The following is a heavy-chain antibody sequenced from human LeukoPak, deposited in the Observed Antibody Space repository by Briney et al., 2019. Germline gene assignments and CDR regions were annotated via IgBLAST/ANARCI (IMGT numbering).Heavy chain of an antibody. CDR3: AGDPDTSGYYYVEY. CDR2: IKQDGSEK. CDR1: GFTFSSYW. D-gene: IGHD3-22*01. V-gene: IGHV3-7*01. J-gene: IGHJ4*02. Sequence: PGGSLRLSCAASGFTFSSYWMSWVRQAPGKGLEWVAKIKQDGSEKYYVDSVKGRFTISRDNAKNSLYLQMNSLRVEDTAVYYCAGDPDTSGYYYVEYWGQGTLVTVSS.